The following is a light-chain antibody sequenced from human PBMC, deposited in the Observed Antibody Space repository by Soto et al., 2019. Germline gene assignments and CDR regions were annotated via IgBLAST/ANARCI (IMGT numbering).Light chain of an antibody. V-gene: IGKV3-11*01. CDR2: DAS. Sequence: EIVLTQSPATMSLSPGERATLSCRASQSFRSYLAWYQQKPGQAPRLLIYDASNRPTVIPARFTGSGSGTDFTLTSSSLDSEDFAVYYCQRRSNWPLTFGGGTKVEIK. CDR1: QSFRSY. J-gene: IGKJ4*01. CDR3: QRRSNWPLT.